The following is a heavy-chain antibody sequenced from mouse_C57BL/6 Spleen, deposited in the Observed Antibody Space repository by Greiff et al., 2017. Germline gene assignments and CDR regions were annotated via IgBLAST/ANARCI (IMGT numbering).Heavy chain of an antibody. V-gene: IGHV1-31*01. CDR2: IYPCNGVP. J-gene: IGHJ4*01. CDR1: GYSFTGYS. CDR3: TRVDDYTYGCDY. D-gene: IGHD2-4*01. Sequence: VQLQQSGPELVKPGASVKISCKASGYSFTGYSMHWVKQSPGNILEWIGYIYPCNGVPNYNQKFKGKATLTVDNSSSTAYMQLSSLTSEDSAVYYCTRVDDYTYGCDYWGQGTSVTVSS.